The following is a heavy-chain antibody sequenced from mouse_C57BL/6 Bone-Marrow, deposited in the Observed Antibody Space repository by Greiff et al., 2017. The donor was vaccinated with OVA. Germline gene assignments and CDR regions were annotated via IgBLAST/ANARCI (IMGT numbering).Heavy chain of an antibody. J-gene: IGHJ3*01. V-gene: IGHV5-15*01. CDR3: ARPLYYYGSSPLAY. CDR1: GFTFSDYG. CDR2: ISNLAYSI. Sequence: EVKLVESGGGLVQPGGSLKLSCAASGFTFSDYGMAWVRQAPRKGPEWVAFISNLAYSIYYADTVTGRFTISRENSKNTMYLEMGRLRSEDTAMYYCARPLYYYGSSPLAYWGQGTLVTVSA. D-gene: IGHD1-1*01.